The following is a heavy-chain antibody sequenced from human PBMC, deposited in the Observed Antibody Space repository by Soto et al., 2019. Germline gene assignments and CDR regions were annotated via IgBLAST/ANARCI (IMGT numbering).Heavy chain of an antibody. D-gene: IGHD3-16*01. J-gene: IGHJ6*02. CDR1: GGTFSSHA. V-gene: IGHV1-69*13. CDR3: ARDVPLNYYDGTFSYYAMDV. Sequence: ASVKVSCKASGGTFSSHAISCVRQAPGQGLEWMGGIIPFFKATNYAQKFQGRVTITADDSTSTAYMDLYSLRSEDTAVYYCARDVPLNYYDGTFSYYAMDVWGQGTTVTVSS. CDR2: IIPFFKAT.